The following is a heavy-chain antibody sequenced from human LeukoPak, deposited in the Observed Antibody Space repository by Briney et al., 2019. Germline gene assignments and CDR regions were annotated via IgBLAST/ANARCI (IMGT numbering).Heavy chain of an antibody. D-gene: IGHD3-10*01. V-gene: IGHV4-34*01. CDR3: ARDWRFGFDY. Sequence: SETLSLTCAVYGGSFSGYYWSWIRQPPGKGLEWIGEINHSGSTNYNPSLKSRVTISVDTSKNRFSLKLSSVTAADTAVYYCARDWRFGFDYWGQGTLVTVSS. J-gene: IGHJ4*02. CDR1: GGSFSGYY. CDR2: INHSGST.